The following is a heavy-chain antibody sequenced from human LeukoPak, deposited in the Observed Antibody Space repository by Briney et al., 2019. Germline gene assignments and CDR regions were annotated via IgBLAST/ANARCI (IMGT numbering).Heavy chain of an antibody. CDR2: INPNSGGT. CDR1: GDTFTAYY. Sequence: ASVRVSCKASGDTFTAYYLHWVRQAPGQGLEWMGWINPNSGGTNYAQKFKGWVTLTRDTSINTTYMELSRLASDVTAVYFCARGTPGSYLGYWGQGTLVTVSS. J-gene: IGHJ4*02. CDR3: ARGTPGSYLGY. D-gene: IGHD3-16*02. V-gene: IGHV1-2*04.